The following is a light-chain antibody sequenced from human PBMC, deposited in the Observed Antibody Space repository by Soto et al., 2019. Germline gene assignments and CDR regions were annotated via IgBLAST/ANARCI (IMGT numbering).Light chain of an antibody. CDR3: HQYGSSLGT. CDR2: DAV. J-gene: IGKJ2*01. V-gene: IGKV3-20*01. CDR1: QSVTGTN. Sequence: EIVLTQSPGTLSLSPGEGATLSCRASQSVTGTNLAWYQQRPGQAPRLLIYDAVRRATGIPDRFSGSGSGTDFTLTISRLEPEDFAVYYCHQYGSSLGTFGQGTKLEI.